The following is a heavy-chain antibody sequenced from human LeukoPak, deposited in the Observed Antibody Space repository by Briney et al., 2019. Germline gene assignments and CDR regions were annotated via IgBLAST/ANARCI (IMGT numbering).Heavy chain of an antibody. J-gene: IGHJ3*02. Sequence: QPGGSLRLSCAASGFTFSAYGMHWVRQAPGKGLEWVAFIRYDGSDKYYADSVKGRFTISRDNSKNTLYLQMNSLRAEDTAVFYCTRGGWFQRMGDAFDIWGQGTMVTVSS. V-gene: IGHV3-30*02. CDR1: GFTFSAYG. D-gene: IGHD6-19*01. CDR3: TRGGWFQRMGDAFDI. CDR2: IRYDGSDK.